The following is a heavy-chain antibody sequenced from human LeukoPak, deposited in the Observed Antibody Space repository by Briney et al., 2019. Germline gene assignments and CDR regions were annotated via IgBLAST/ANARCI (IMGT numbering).Heavy chain of an antibody. D-gene: IGHD3-16*01. V-gene: IGHV3-23*01. J-gene: IGHJ4*02. Sequence: GGSLRLSCAASGFTFSSYAMSWVRQGPARGLEWVSSMRGSGETFYADSVKGRFTLSSDSSRNTVYFQLNNLRVEDTAIYYCARASWVSSTDAVRWGQGTLVTVSS. CDR2: MRGSGET. CDR1: GFTFSSYA. CDR3: ARASWVSSTDAVR.